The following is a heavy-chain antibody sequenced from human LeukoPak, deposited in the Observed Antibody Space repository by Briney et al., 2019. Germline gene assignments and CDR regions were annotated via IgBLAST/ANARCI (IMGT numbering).Heavy chain of an antibody. J-gene: IGHJ3*02. CDR2: ISSSSSYI. CDR1: GFTFSSYS. Sequence: NPGGSLRLSCAASGFTFSSYSMNWVRQAPGKGLEWVSSISSSSSYIYYADSVKGRFTISRDNAKNSLYLQMNSLRAEDTAVYYCARVRRDTYGHDAFDIWGQGTMVTVSS. CDR3: ARVRRDTYGHDAFDI. D-gene: IGHD5-18*01. V-gene: IGHV3-21*01.